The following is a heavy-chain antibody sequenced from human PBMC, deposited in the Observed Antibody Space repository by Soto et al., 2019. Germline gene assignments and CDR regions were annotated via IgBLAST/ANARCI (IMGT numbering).Heavy chain of an antibody. J-gene: IGHJ6*03. V-gene: IGHV1-69*02. CDR2: IIPILGIA. CDR1: GGTFSSYT. Sequence: QVQLVQSGAEVKKPGSSVKVSCKASGGTFSSYTISWVRQAPGQGLEWMGRIIPILGIANYAQKFQGRVTITEDKSTSTAYMELSSLRSEDTAVYYCARGRDCSGGSCYSFSYYYMDVWGKGTTVTVSS. CDR3: ARGRDCSGGSCYSFSYYYMDV. D-gene: IGHD2-15*01.